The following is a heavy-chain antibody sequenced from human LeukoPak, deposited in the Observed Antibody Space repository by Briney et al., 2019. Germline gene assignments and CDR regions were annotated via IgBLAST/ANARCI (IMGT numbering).Heavy chain of an antibody. D-gene: IGHD2-15*01. V-gene: IGHV4-30-4*08. CDR1: GGSISSGDYY. J-gene: IGHJ4*02. Sequence: SQTLSLTCTVSGGSISSGDYYWSWIRQPPGKGLEWIGYIYYSGSTYYNPSLKSRVTISVDTSKNQFSLKLSSVTAADTAVYYCARGSKYCSGCFDYWGQGTLVTVSS. CDR3: ARGSKYCSGCFDY. CDR2: IYYSGST.